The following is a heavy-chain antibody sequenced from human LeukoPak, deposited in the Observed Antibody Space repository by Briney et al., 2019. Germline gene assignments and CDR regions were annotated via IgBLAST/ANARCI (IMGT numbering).Heavy chain of an antibody. CDR2: FDPEDGET. CDR1: GYTLTELS. J-gene: IGHJ4*02. Sequence: GASVKVSCKVSGYTLTELSMHWVRQASGKGLEWMGGFDPEDGETIYAQKFQGRVTMTEDTSTDTAYMELSSLRSEDTAVYYCARPTPLHSSGWYLGYDYWGQGTLVTVSS. V-gene: IGHV1-24*01. D-gene: IGHD6-19*01. CDR3: ARPTPLHSSGWYLGYDY.